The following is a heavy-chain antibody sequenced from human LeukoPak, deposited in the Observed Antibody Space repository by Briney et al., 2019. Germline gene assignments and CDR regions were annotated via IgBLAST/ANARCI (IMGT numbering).Heavy chain of an antibody. CDR2: IKKDGSDK. CDR1: GFTFSRYW. CDR3: AKGYSSSLFYYFDY. V-gene: IGHV3-7*03. Sequence: GGSLRLSCAASGFTFSRYWMNWVRQAPGKGLEWVANIKKDGSDKYYVDSVKGRFTISRDNAKNSLYLQMNSLRAEDMALYYCAKGYSSSLFYYFDYWGQGTLVTVSS. J-gene: IGHJ4*02. D-gene: IGHD6-13*01.